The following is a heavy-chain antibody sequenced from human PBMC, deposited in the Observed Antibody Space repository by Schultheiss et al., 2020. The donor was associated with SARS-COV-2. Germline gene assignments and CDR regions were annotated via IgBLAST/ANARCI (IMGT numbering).Heavy chain of an antibody. V-gene: IGHV5-51*01. CDR1: VYSFTSYW. Sequence: GESLKISCKGSVYSFTSYWIGWVRQMPGKGLEWMGIIYPGDSDTRYSPSFQGQVTISADKSISTAYLQWSSLKASDTAMYYCARDLGSSCWYYLVAAFDIWGQGTMVTVSS. CDR2: IYPGDSDT. CDR3: ARDLGSSCWYYLVAAFDI. J-gene: IGHJ3*02. D-gene: IGHD6-19*01.